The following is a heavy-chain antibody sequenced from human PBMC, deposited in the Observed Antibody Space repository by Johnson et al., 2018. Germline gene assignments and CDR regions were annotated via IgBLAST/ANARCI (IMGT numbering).Heavy chain of an antibody. CDR3: TRNVETFWSGYYPYHYMDV. D-gene: IGHD3-3*01. CDR1: GFTFSGSA. CDR2: IRSKANTYAT. J-gene: IGHJ6*03. V-gene: IGHV3-73*01. Sequence: EVQLVESGGGLVQPGESLKLSCAASGFTFSGSAMHWVRQASGKGLEWVGRIRSKANTYATSYAASVNGRFTISRDDSKNMAYLQMNSLKTEDTAVYYCTRNVETFWSGYYPYHYMDVGGKGTTVTVSS.